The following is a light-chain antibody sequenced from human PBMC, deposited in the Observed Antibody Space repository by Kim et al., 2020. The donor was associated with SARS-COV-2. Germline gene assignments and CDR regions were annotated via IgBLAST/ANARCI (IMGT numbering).Light chain of an antibody. V-gene: IGLV3-19*01. Sequence: SSELTQDPTVSVALGQTVTITCTGDNLRSYFASWYQQKPGKAPVLVMFGNNHRPSGISDRFSGSSSSNTGALTITGAQAADEADYYCATRDRRNHVLFGG. CDR3: ATRDRRNHVL. CDR1: NLRSYF. J-gene: IGLJ7*01. CDR2: GNN.